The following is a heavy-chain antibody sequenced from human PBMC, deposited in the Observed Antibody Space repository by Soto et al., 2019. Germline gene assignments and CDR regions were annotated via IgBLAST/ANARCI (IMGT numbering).Heavy chain of an antibody. Sequence: GGSLRLSCAASGFTFSDYYMSWIRQAPGKGLEWVSYISESGSTIYYADSVKGRFTISRDNAKNSLYLQMNSLRAEDAAVYYCASRAPYYFDYWGQGTLVTVSS. CDR3: ASRAPYYFDY. CDR2: ISESGSTI. CDR1: GFTFSDYY. D-gene: IGHD3-10*01. J-gene: IGHJ4*02. V-gene: IGHV3-11*01.